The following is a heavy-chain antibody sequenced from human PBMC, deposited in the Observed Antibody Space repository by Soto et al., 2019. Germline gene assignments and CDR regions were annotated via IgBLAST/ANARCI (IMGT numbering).Heavy chain of an antibody. CDR1: GGPISSGGYS. J-gene: IGHJ4*02. V-gene: IGHV4-30-2*01. CDR2: MYHSGST. D-gene: IGHD2-15*01. CDR3: ARVYCSGGGCYGIDY. Sequence: PSETLSLTCAVSGGPISSGGYSWSWIRQPPGKGLEWIGYMYHSGSTYYNPSLKSRVTISIDRSKNQFSLKLSSVTAADTAVYYCARVYCSGGGCYGIDYWGQGALVTVSS.